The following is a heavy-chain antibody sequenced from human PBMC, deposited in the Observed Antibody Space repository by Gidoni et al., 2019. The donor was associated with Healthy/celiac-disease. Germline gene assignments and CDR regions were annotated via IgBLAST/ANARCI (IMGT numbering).Heavy chain of an antibody. J-gene: IGHJ4*02. D-gene: IGHD4-17*01. Sequence: EVQLVESGGGLVQPGRSLRLSCAASGFPFDDYAMHWVRQAPGKGLEWVSGISWNSGSIGYADSVKGRFTISRDNAKNSLYLQMNSLRAEDTALYYCAKVGGDYGGFDYWGQGTLVTVSS. CDR2: ISWNSGSI. V-gene: IGHV3-9*01. CDR1: GFPFDDYA. CDR3: AKVGGDYGGFDY.